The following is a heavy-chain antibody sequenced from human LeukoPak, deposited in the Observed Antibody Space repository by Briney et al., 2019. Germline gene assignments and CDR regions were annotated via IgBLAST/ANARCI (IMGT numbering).Heavy chain of an antibody. CDR3: ARRRVSGSYLYCFDY. CDR2: ILTSGTT. D-gene: IGHD1-26*01. CDR1: GGSISSYH. Sequence: SETLSLTCTVSGGSISSYHWSWVRQPPGKGLEWIGYILTSGTTNYNPSLKSRLTISVDTSKNQFTLKLSSVTAADTAVYYCARRRVSGSYLYCFDYWGQGSLVTVSS. V-gene: IGHV4-4*09. J-gene: IGHJ4*02.